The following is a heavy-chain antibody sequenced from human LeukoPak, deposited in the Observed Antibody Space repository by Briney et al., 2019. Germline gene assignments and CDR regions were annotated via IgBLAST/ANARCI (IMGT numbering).Heavy chain of an antibody. CDR3: ARGNYMDV. Sequence: ASGKVSCKASGYTVTSYGIRGVRQAPGQGGEGRGWISAYNGKTNYAQKLQGRGTMTTDTDTSTAYMDLRSLRSDDTAVYYCARGNYMDVWGKGTTVTVSS. CDR1: GYTVTSYG. V-gene: IGHV1-18*01. J-gene: IGHJ6*03. CDR2: ISAYNGKT.